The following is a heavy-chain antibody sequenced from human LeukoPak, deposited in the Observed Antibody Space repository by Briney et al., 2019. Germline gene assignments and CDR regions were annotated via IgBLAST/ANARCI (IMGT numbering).Heavy chain of an antibody. CDR3: ARTPTYCGGDCYYFDP. CDR2: IHHTGST. D-gene: IGHD2-21*02. J-gene: IGHJ5*02. Sequence: MPSETLSLTCAVSGGSISSSGYSWSWIRQPPGKGLEWIGYIHHTGSTYYNPSLKSRVTISVDRSKNQFSLKLSSVTAADTAMYFCARTPTYCGGDCYYFDPWGQGTLVTVSS. CDR1: GGSISSSGYS. V-gene: IGHV4-30-2*01.